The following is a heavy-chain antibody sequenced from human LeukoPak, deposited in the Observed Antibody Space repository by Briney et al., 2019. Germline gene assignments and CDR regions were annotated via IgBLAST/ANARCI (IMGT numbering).Heavy chain of an antibody. D-gene: IGHD1-26*01. Sequence: PGGSLRLSCAASGFTVTNARMTWVRQTPGKGLEWVGHIQRKSDGETTDYAAPVKDRFTISRDDSKTTLYLQMHSLKTEDTAVYYCSTGGGTYSLGAWGRGTLVIVSS. V-gene: IGHV3-15*01. CDR1: GFTVTNAR. J-gene: IGHJ5*02. CDR2: IQRKSDGETT. CDR3: STGGGTYSLGA.